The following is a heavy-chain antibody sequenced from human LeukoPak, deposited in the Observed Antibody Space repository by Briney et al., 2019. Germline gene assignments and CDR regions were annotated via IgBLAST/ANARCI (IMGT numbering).Heavy chain of an antibody. D-gene: IGHD3-22*01. CDR1: GFTFSSYG. J-gene: IGHJ4*02. CDR2: ISYDGSNK. CDR3: AKDGIKLRKMIVAYY. Sequence: GGSLRLSCAASGFTFSSYGMHWVRQAPGKGLEWVAVISYDGSNKYYADSVKGRSTISRDNSKNTLYLQMNSLRAEDTAVYYCAKDGIKLRKMIVAYYWGQGTLVTVSS. V-gene: IGHV3-30*18.